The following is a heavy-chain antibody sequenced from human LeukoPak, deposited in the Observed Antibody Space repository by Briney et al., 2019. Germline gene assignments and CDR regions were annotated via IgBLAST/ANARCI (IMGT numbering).Heavy chain of an antibody. V-gene: IGHV3-23*01. CDR3: AKDLHGAFDY. D-gene: IGHD3-10*01. J-gene: IGHJ4*02. CDR2: ISANGINT. CDR1: GFSFSIYG. Sequence: GGSLRLSCAASGFSFSIYGMSWVRQAPGKGLHWLSAISANGINTCYEDSVKGRFTISRDNSKNTLYLHMHSLRADDTALYYCAKDLHGAFDYWGQGILVTVSS.